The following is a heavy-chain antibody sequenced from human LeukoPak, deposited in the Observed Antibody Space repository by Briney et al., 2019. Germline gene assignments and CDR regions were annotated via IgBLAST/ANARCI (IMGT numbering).Heavy chain of an antibody. J-gene: IGHJ4*02. CDR3: ARVTDFWNEYYDSYFDY. D-gene: IGHD3-3*01. CDR1: GGSIRGNY. CDR2: VNYSGNT. V-gene: IGHV4-34*01. Sequence: SETLSLTCSVSGGSIRGNYWSWIRQTQGKGLEWIGEVNYSGNTNYNPSVKSRVAISVDMSKNHLSLRLNSVTAADAAVYYCARVTDFWNEYYDSYFDYWGQGALVIVSS.